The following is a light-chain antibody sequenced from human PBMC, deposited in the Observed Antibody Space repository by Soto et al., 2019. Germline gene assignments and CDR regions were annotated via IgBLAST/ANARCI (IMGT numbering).Light chain of an antibody. CDR2: GVS. CDR1: SSDVGGYNY. CDR3: SSYTGSNAVV. Sequence: QPVLTQPASVSGSPGQSITISCTGTSSDVGGYNYVSWYLQHPGKAPKLIIYGVSNRPSGVYNRFSGSKSGNTASLTISGLQAEDEADYYCSSYTGSNAVVFGGGTKLTVL. J-gene: IGLJ2*01. V-gene: IGLV2-14*01.